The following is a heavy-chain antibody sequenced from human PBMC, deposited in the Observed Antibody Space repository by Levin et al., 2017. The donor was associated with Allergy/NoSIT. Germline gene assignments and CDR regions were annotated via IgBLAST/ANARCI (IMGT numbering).Heavy chain of an antibody. CDR3: GRDYGSGYGTDV. CDR1: GYSFTGYY. CDR2: INPNSGGT. Sequence: ASVKVSCKASGYSFTGYYIHWVRQAPGQGLEWMGWINPNSGGTNYAQKFQGRVTITRDTSISTTYMELSRVRSDDTAVYYCGRDYGSGYGTDVWGQGTTVTV. J-gene: IGHJ6*02. V-gene: IGHV1-2*02. D-gene: IGHD3-10*01.